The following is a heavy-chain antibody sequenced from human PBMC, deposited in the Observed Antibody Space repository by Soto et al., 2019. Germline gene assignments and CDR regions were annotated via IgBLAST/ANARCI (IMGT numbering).Heavy chain of an antibody. CDR2: ISGSGGST. CDR3: TRGRWDYGDPKWYFDL. J-gene: IGHJ2*01. V-gene: IGHV3-23*01. CDR1: GFTFSSYA. Sequence: VGSLRLSCAASGFTFSSYAMSWVRQAPGKGLEWVSAISGSGGSTYYADSVKGRFTISRDNSKNTLYLQMNSLRAEDTAVYYCTRGRWDYGDPKWYFDLWGRGTLVTVSS. D-gene: IGHD4-17*01.